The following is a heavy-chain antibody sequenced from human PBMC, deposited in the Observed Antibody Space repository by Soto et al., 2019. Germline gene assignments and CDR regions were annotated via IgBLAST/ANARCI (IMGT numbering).Heavy chain of an antibody. V-gene: IGHV4-34*01. Sequence: SETLSLTCAVYGGSFSGYYWSWIRQPPGKGLEWIGEINHSGSTNYNPSLKSRVTISVDTSKNQFSLKLSSVTAADTAVYYCARGPYCSGGSCYSYYYYYCMDVWGKGTTVTVSS. CDR3: ARGPYCSGGSCYSYYYYYCMDV. D-gene: IGHD2-15*01. J-gene: IGHJ6*03. CDR2: INHSGST. CDR1: GGSFSGYY.